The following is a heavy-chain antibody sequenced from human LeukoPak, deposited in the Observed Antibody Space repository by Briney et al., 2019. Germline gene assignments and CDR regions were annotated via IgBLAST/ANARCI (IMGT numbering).Heavy chain of an antibody. CDR2: INPNSGGT. CDR1: GYTFTGHY. Sequence: GASVKVSCKASGYTFTGHYMHWVRQAPGQGLEWMGWINPNSGGTNYAQKFQGRVTMTRDTSISTAYMELSRLRSDDTAVYYCARARGDYDFWDYWGQGTLVTVSS. V-gene: IGHV1-2*02. J-gene: IGHJ4*02. CDR3: ARARGDYDFWDY. D-gene: IGHD3-3*01.